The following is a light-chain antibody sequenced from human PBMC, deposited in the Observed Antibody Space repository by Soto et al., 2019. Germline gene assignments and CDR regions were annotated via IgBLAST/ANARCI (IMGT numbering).Light chain of an antibody. Sequence: VMTQSPLSLPVTPGEPASISCRSSQSLLHSNGYNYLDWYLQKPGQSPQLLIYLGSNRASGVPNRFSGSGSGTDFTLKISRVEAEDVGVYYCMQALQTPWTFGQGTKVEIK. CDR3: MQALQTPWT. V-gene: IGKV2-28*01. J-gene: IGKJ1*01. CDR1: QSLLHSNGYNY. CDR2: LGS.